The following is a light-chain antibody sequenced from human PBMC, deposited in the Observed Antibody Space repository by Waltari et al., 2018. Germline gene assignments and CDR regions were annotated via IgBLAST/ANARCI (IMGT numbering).Light chain of an antibody. CDR3: TSHAGSNIPVV. Sequence: QSVLTQPPSASGTPGQRLSISCSGTNSNLGRNHLYWYQQLPGMAPKLLIYRNNQRPSGVPDRFSGSKYGTSASLAISGLRSEDEAVYYCTSHAGSNIPVVFGGGTRVTVL. V-gene: IGLV1-47*01. CDR1: NSNLGRNH. CDR2: RNN. J-gene: IGLJ3*02.